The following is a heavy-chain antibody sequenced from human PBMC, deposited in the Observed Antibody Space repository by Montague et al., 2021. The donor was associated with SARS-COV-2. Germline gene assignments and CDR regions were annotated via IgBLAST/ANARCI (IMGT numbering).Heavy chain of an antibody. CDR2: IYTSGST. CDR3: ARVGVGTMVRGVIPAYYCYGMDV. J-gene: IGHJ6*02. D-gene: IGHD3-10*01. CDR1: GGSISGGSYY. V-gene: IGHV4-61*02. Sequence: TLSLTCTVSGGSISGGSYYWSWIRQPAGKGLEWIGRIYTSGSTNYNPSLKSRVTISVDTSKNQFSLKLSSVTAADTAVYYCARVGVGTMVRGVIPAYYCYGMDVWGQGTTVTVSS.